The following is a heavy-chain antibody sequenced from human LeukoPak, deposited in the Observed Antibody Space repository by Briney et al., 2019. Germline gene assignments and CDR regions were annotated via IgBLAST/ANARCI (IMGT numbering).Heavy chain of an antibody. V-gene: IGHV1-46*01. J-gene: IGHJ4*02. Sequence: GASVKVSCKASGYTFTSYYMHWVRQVPGQGLEWMGIINPSGGSTSYAQKFQGRVTMTRDTSTSTVYMELSSLRSEDTAVYYCARVPTYYYGSGSNYFGYWGQGTLVTVSS. CDR2: INPSGGST. CDR3: ARVPTYYYGSGSNYFGY. D-gene: IGHD3-10*01. CDR1: GYTFTSYY.